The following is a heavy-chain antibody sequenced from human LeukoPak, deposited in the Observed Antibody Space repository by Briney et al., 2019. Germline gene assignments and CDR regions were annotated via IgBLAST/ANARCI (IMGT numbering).Heavy chain of an antibody. Sequence: GGSLRLSCVASGITFSTYAMSWVRQAPGKGLEWVSVISSSGGSTYYADSVKGRFTISRDNLKNTLYLQMNSLRAEDTAVYYCAKDEALIVGATYDYWGQGTLVTVSS. D-gene: IGHD1-26*01. J-gene: IGHJ4*02. V-gene: IGHV3-23*01. CDR3: AKDEALIVGATYDY. CDR1: GITFSTYA. CDR2: ISSSGGST.